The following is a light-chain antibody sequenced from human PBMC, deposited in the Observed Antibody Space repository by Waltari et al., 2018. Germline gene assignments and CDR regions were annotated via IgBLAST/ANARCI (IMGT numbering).Light chain of an antibody. V-gene: IGKV1-39*01. CDR1: QSISSY. Sequence: DIQMTQSPSSLSASVGDRVTLTCRASQSISSYLNWYQQKPGKAPKLLIYAASSLQSGVPSRFSGSGSGTDFTLTISSLQPEDFATYYCQQSYSSSRTFGQGTKVEIK. J-gene: IGKJ1*01. CDR2: AAS. CDR3: QQSYSSSRT.